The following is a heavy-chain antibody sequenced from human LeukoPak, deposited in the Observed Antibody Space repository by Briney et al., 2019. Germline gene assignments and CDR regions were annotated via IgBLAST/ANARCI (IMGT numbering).Heavy chain of an antibody. CDR2: IYPGDSNT. V-gene: IGHV5-51*01. CDR3: ARHGVTMVRGVPYYHNGMDV. CDR1: GYSFTNYW. D-gene: IGHD3-10*01. Sequence: GESLKISCKGSGYSFTNYWIGWVRQMPGKGLEWMGIIYPGDSNTRYSPSFQGQVTISADKSISTAYLQWSSLKASDTAMYYCARHGVTMVRGVPYYHNGMDVWGQGTTVTVSS. J-gene: IGHJ6*02.